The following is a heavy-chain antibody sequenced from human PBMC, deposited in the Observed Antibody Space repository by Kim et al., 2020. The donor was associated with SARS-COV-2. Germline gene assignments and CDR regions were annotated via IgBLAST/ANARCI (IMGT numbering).Heavy chain of an antibody. CDR3: AKVKILLPRITGPLDY. J-gene: IGHJ4*02. CDR1: GFTFSSYG. Sequence: GGSLRLSCAASGFTFSSYGMHWVRQAPGKGLEWVAVISYDGSNKYYADSVKGRFTISRDNSENTLYLQMNSLRAEDTAVYYCAKVKILLPRITGPLDYWGQGTLVTVSS. D-gene: IGHD1-20*01. V-gene: IGHV3-30*18. CDR2: ISYDGSNK.